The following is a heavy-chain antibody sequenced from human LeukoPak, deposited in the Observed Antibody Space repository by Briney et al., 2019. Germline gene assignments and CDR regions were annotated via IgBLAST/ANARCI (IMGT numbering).Heavy chain of an antibody. Sequence: PGGSLRLSCAASGFTFSDHHMDWVRQAPGKGLEWIGRSRNKGRGYSTVFAASVKARFPISSAEPPNSLYVQMKSLKTEDTAVYYCTRIFYYESGGYYPYHWRQGTLVTVSS. J-gene: IGHJ5*02. CDR3: TRIFYYESGGYYPYH. CDR2: SRNKGRGYST. D-gene: IGHD3-22*01. V-gene: IGHV3-72*01. CDR1: GFTFSDHH.